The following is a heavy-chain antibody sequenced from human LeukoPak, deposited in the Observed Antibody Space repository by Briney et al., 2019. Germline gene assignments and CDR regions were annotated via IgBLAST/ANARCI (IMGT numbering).Heavy chain of an antibody. D-gene: IGHD2-2*01. CDR1: GYTFTSYG. Sequence: ASVKVSCKASGYTFTSYGISWVRQAPGQGLEWMGRIIPILGIANYAQKFQGRVTITADESTSTAYMELSSLRSEDTAVYYCARDWDCGSTSCYGDYDYSTLGGWFDPWGQGTLVTVSS. CDR3: ARDWDCGSTSCYGDYDYSTLGGWFDP. CDR2: IIPILGIA. J-gene: IGHJ5*02. V-gene: IGHV1-69*04.